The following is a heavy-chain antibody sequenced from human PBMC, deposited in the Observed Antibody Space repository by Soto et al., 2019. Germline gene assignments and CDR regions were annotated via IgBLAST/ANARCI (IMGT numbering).Heavy chain of an antibody. Sequence: SVKVSCKASGYTFTGYYMHWVRQAPGQGLEWMGWINPNSGGTNYAQKFQGWVTMTRDTSISTAYMELSRLRSDDTAVYYCARTDATAMATPTNYGMDVWGQGTTVTVS. V-gene: IGHV1-2*04. D-gene: IGHD5-18*01. CDR2: INPNSGGT. CDR1: GYTFTGYY. CDR3: ARTDATAMATPTNYGMDV. J-gene: IGHJ6*02.